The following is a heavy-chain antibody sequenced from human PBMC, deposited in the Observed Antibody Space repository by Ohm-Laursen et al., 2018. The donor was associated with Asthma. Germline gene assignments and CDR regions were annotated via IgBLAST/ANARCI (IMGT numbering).Heavy chain of an antibody. D-gene: IGHD5-18*01. CDR3: ASRLGGYSYGSSFDY. CDR2: IIPIFGTA. CDR1: GGTFSSYA. V-gene: IGHV1-69*01. Sequence: GSSVKVSCKASGGTFSSYAISWVRQAPGQGLEWMGGIIPIFGTANYAQKFQGRVTITADESTSTAYMELSSLRSEDTAVYYCASRLGGYSYGSSFDYWGQGTLVTVSS. J-gene: IGHJ4*02.